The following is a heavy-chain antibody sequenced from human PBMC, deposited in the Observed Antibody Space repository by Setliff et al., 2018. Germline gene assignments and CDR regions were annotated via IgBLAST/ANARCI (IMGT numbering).Heavy chain of an antibody. J-gene: IGHJ6*03. V-gene: IGHV1-69*10. CDR3: ARNAITGTTKKYYYYMDV. Sequence: SVKVSCKASGGTLSTLAIAWVRQAPGQGLEWMGGTIPLLPLPNYAVKFQGRITITADKSTSTAYMELSSLTSEDTAVYYCARNAITGTTKKYYYYMDVWGQGTAVTV. CDR2: TIPLLPLP. CDR1: GGTLSTLA. D-gene: IGHD1-7*01.